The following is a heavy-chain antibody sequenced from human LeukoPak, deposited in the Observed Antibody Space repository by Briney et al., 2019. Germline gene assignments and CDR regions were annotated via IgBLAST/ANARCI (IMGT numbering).Heavy chain of an antibody. CDR1: GFTFSNYA. CDR2: ISSSSSTI. J-gene: IGHJ4*02. CDR3: ARGEDHDYGDHPDY. V-gene: IGHV3-48*01. Sequence: GGSLRLSCSASGFTFSNYAMSWVRQAPGKGLEWVSYISSSSSTIYYADSVKGRFTISRDNAKNSLYLQMNSLRAEDTAVYYCARGEDHDYGDHPDYWGQGTLVTVSS. D-gene: IGHD4-17*01.